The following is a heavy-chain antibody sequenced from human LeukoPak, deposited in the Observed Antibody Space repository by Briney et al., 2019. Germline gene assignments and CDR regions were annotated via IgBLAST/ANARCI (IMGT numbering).Heavy chain of an antibody. J-gene: IGHJ5*02. V-gene: IGHV3-53*05. CDR1: GFTVSSNY. Sequence: GGSLRLSCAASGFTVSSNYMSWVRQAPGKGLEWVSVIYSGGSTYYADSVKGRFAISRDNSKNTLYLQMNSLRAEDTAVYYCAKDPMYCDFWRGDSWFDPWGQGTLVTVSS. D-gene: IGHD3-3*01. CDR2: IYSGGST. CDR3: AKDPMYCDFWRGDSWFDP.